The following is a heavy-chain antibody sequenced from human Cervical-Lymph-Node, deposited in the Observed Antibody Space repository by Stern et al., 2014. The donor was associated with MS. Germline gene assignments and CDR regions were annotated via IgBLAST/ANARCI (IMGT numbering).Heavy chain of an antibody. CDR3: ARGGCFDSTAYYNH. D-gene: IGHD3-9*01. CDR2: INTDKGST. CDR1: GYTFTSYA. Sequence: QVQLVQSGAEVKKPGASVKVSCKASGYTFTSYAIHWVRQAPGQRPEWMGWINTDKGSTKYSQMFQGRVTITRDTSASTVYMEVNTLRFEDTAVYFCARGGCFDSTAYYNHWGQGTQVTVSS. V-gene: IGHV1-3*04. J-gene: IGHJ5*02.